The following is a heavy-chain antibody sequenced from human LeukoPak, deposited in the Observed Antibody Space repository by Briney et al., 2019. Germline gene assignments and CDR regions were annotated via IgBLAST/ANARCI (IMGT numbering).Heavy chain of an antibody. Sequence: PGGSLRLSCAPSGFTFNNYGMHWVRQAPGKGLEWVAVISYDGSNKYYADSVKGRFTISRDNSKNTLYLQMNGLRAEDTAVYYCARGGQWLVNWFDPWGQGTLVTVSS. CDR2: ISYDGSNK. D-gene: IGHD6-19*01. CDR1: GFTFNNYG. J-gene: IGHJ5*02. V-gene: IGHV3-30*19. CDR3: ARGGQWLVNWFDP.